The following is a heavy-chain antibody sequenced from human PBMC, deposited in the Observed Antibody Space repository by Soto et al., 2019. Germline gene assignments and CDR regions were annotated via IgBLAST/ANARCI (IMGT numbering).Heavy chain of an antibody. CDR1: GGTFSSYA. CDR2: IIPIFGTA. D-gene: IGHD1-26*01. Sequence: AASVKVSCKASGGTFSSYAISWVRQAPGQGLEWMGGIIPIFGTANYAQKFQGRVTITADESTSTAYMELSSLRSEDTAVYYCARDPYSGSYWGGSDYWGQGTLVTVSS. V-gene: IGHV1-69*13. CDR3: ARDPYSGSYWGGSDY. J-gene: IGHJ4*02.